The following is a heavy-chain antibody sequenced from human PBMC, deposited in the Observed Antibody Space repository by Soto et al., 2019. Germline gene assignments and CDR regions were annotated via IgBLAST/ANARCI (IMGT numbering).Heavy chain of an antibody. CDR1: GFSLSTSGVG. V-gene: IGHV2-5*02. CDR3: VHDSSGYLGFDY. J-gene: IGHJ4*02. Sequence: QITLKESGPTLVKPTQTLTVTCTFSGFSLSTSGVGVGWIRQPPGKALEWLALIYWDDDKRYSPSLKSRLTISKDTTKNQVVLTMTNMDPVDTATYYFVHDSSGYLGFDYWGQGTLVTVSS. D-gene: IGHD3-22*01. CDR2: IYWDDDK.